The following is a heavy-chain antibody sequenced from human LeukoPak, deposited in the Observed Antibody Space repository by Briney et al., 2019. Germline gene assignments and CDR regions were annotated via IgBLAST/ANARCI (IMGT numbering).Heavy chain of an antibody. J-gene: IGHJ4*02. Sequence: PGGSLRLSCAASRVTFRRYWMHWVRQAPGKGLMWVSRIRPDGSTTLYADSVKGRFTISRDNAKNTLYLQMNSLGAEDTAVYYCTTVLSSNRYNLCAYRGQGTLVTVSS. CDR2: IRPDGSTT. CDR1: RVTFRRYW. CDR3: TTVLSSNRYNLCAY. V-gene: IGHV3-74*03. D-gene: IGHD6-13*01.